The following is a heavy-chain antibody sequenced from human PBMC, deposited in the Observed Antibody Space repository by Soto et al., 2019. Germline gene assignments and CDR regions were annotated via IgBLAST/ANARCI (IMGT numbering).Heavy chain of an antibody. CDR2: INPNSGDT. V-gene: IGHV1-2*02. CDR3: ARYYGDYVSGYYYYMDV. J-gene: IGHJ6*03. Sequence: GASVKVSCKASGYTFTGYYMHWVRQAPGQGLEWMGWINPNSGDTNYAQKFQGRVTMTRDTSTSTAYMELRSLRSDDTAVYYCARYYGDYVSGYYYYMDVWGKGTTVTVSS. CDR1: GYTFTGYY. D-gene: IGHD4-17*01.